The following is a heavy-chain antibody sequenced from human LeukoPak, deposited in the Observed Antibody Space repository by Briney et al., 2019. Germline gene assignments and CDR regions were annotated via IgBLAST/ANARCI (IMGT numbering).Heavy chain of an antibody. D-gene: IGHD2-15*01. Sequence: ASVKVACKVSGYTLTELFMHWVRQAPGKGLEWMGGFDPEDGETIYAQKFQGRVTMTEDTSTDTAYIDVSSLRSKDTAVYYCATARKGEGSVVVVAAMFPLDYWGQGTLVTVSS. CDR1: GYTLTELF. V-gene: IGHV1-24*01. CDR2: FDPEDGET. J-gene: IGHJ4*02. CDR3: ATARKGEGSVVVVAAMFPLDY.